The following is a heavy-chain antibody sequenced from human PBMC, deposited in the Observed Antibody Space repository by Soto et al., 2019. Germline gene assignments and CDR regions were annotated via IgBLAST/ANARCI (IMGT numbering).Heavy chain of an antibody. CDR2: ISSTSNYI. V-gene: IGHV3-21*01. D-gene: IGHD4-17*01. Sequence: EVQLVESGGGLVKSGGSLRLSCAASGFTFSSYSMNWVRQAPGKGLEWVSSISSTSNYIYYADSVKGRFTISRDNAKKSLYLQMNSLRAEDTAVYFCARDHLPTTVTVYYDQGMDVWGQGTTVTVSS. J-gene: IGHJ6*02. CDR1: GFTFSSYS. CDR3: ARDHLPTTVTVYYDQGMDV.